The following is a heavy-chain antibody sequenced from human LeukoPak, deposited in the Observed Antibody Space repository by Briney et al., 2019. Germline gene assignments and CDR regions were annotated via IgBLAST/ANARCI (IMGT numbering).Heavy chain of an antibody. Sequence: SETLSLTCTVSGGSMSSSSYYWGWIRQTPGKGLEWIGEISQSGSTNYNLSLKSRVNISLDTSENQFSLKLSSVTAADTAVYYCARALGAFDIWGQGTMVTVSS. CDR2: ISQSGST. J-gene: IGHJ3*02. CDR3: ARALGAFDI. V-gene: IGHV4-39*07. CDR1: GGSMSSSSYY.